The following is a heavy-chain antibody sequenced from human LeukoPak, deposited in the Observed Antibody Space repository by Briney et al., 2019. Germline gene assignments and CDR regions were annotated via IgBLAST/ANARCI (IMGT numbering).Heavy chain of an antibody. V-gene: IGHV4-59*01. D-gene: IGHD6-19*01. CDR2: IYYSGST. J-gene: IGHJ3*01. CDR3: ARANRGIVVAGP. Sequence: SETLSLTCTVSGGSISSYYWSWIRQPPGKGLEWIGYIYYSGSTNYNPSLKSRVTISVDTSKNQFSLKLSSVTAADTAVYYCARANRGIVVAGPWGQGTMVTVSS. CDR1: GGSISSYY.